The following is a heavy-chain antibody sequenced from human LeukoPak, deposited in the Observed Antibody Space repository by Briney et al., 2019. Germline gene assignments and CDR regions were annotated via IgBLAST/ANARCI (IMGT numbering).Heavy chain of an antibody. CDR1: GYSISSGYY. Sequence: SETLSLTCTVSGYSISSGYYWGWIRQPPGKGLEWVGSICYSGSTYYNPSLRSRVTISVDTSKNQFSLKLSSVSAADTAVYYCARHVDSSGWYRSYFDYWGQGTLVIVSS. V-gene: IGHV4-38-2*02. J-gene: IGHJ4*02. D-gene: IGHD6-19*01. CDR3: ARHVDSSGWYRSYFDY. CDR2: ICYSGST.